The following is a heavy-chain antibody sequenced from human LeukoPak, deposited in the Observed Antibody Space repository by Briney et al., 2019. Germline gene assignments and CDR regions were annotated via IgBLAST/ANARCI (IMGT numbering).Heavy chain of an antibody. V-gene: IGHV4-34*01. CDR2: INHSGST. CDR1: GGSFSGYY. D-gene: IGHD6-13*01. Sequence: SETLSLTYAVYGGSFSGYYWSWIRQPPGKGLEWIGEINHSGSTNYNPSLKSRVTISVDTSKNQFSLKLSSVTAADTAVYYCARGIQQLVPFDYWGQGTLVTVSS. J-gene: IGHJ4*02. CDR3: ARGIQQLVPFDY.